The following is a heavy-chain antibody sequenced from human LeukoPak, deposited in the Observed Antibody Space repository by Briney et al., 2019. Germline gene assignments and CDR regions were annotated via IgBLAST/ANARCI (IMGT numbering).Heavy chain of an antibody. CDR2: IYYSGST. D-gene: IGHD3-10*01. Sequence: SETLSLTCTVSGASISSSIYYWGWIRQPPGKGLEWIGSIYYSGSTYYNPSLKSRVTISVDTSKNQFSLKLTSVTAADTALYYCARHYYGSGRRDYWGQGTLVSVSS. J-gene: IGHJ4*02. CDR1: GASISSSIYY. V-gene: IGHV4-39*01. CDR3: ARHYYGSGRRDY.